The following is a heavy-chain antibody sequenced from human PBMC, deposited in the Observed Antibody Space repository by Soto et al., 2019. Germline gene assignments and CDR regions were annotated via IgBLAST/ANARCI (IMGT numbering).Heavy chain of an antibody. CDR3: ARDSPIGSTFSGYDAIDY. V-gene: IGHV1-69*08. D-gene: IGHD5-12*01. J-gene: IGHJ4*02. CDR1: GGPFSNDI. CDR2: IIPLLNIA. Sequence: QVHLVQSGAEVKKPGSSVKVSCKASGGPFSNDIITWVRQAPGQGLEWMGRIIPLLNIANYAQKFQGRVTITADRYTGTAYMELNSLRSEDTAVYYCARDSPIGSTFSGYDAIDYWGQGTLVTVSS.